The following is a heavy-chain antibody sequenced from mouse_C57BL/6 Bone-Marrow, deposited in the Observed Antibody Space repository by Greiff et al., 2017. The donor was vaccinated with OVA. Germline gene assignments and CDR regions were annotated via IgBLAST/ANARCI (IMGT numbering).Heavy chain of an antibody. CDR1: GFSLTSYG. Sequence: VQLQQSGPGLVQPSQSLSITCTVSGFSLTSYGVHWVRQSPGKGLEWLGVIWSGGSTDYNAAFISRLSISKDNSKSQVFFKMNSLQADDTAIYYCARGRWLLLWFAYWGQGTLVTVSA. V-gene: IGHV2-2*01. D-gene: IGHD2-3*01. CDR2: IWSGGST. CDR3: ARGRWLLLWFAY. J-gene: IGHJ3*01.